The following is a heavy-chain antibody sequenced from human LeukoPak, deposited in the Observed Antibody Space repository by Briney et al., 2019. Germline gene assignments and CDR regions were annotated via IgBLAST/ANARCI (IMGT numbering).Heavy chain of an antibody. CDR1: GGSSSGYY. J-gene: IGHJ4*02. Sequence: KTSETLSLTCAVYGGSSSGYYWSWIRQPPGKGLEWIGEINHSGSTNYNPSLKSRVTISVDTSKNQFSLKLSSVTAADTAVYYCARTHYYFDYWGQGTLVTVSS. CDR2: INHSGST. V-gene: IGHV4-34*01. CDR3: ARTHYYFDY.